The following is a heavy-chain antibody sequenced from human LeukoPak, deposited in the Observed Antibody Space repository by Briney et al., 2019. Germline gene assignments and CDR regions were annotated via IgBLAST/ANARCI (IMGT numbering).Heavy chain of an antibody. CDR2: INDSGST. V-gene: IGHV4-39*07. Sequence: SETLSLTCTVSGGSISRSSYYWGWIRQPPGKGLEWIGSINDSGSTYYNPSLKSRVTISVDTSKNQFSLKLSSVTAADTAVYYCAREDGYCSSSNCYGSGNDYWGQGTLVTVSS. CDR1: GGSISRSSYY. J-gene: IGHJ4*02. CDR3: AREDGYCSSSNCYGSGNDY. D-gene: IGHD2-2*01.